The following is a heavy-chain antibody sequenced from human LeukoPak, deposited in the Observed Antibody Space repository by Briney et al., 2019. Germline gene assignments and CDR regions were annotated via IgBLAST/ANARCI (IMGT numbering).Heavy chain of an antibody. V-gene: IGHV3-30*04. CDR1: GFTFSTYP. CDR2: ISHHGSNE. J-gene: IGHJ4*02. CDR3: ARVHDTTGYYHYFDS. Sequence: PGGSLRLSCEASGFTFSTYPMHWVRQAPDKGLEWVAMISHHGSNEYYADSVKGRFTISRDNSKNTLYLQMDNPRVEDTAIYYCARVHDTTGYYHYFDSWGQGTLVTVSS. D-gene: IGHD3-9*01.